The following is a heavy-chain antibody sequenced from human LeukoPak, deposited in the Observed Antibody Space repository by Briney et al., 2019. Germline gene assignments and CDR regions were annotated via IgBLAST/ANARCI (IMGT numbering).Heavy chain of an antibody. CDR3: ARGGGLDV. J-gene: IGHJ6*02. CDR1: GFTFSNYW. D-gene: IGHD3-16*01. CDR2: INHNGNVN. Sequence: GGSLRLSCAASGFTFSNYWMSWVRQAPGKGLEWVASINHNGNVNYYVDSVKGRFTISRDNAKNSLYLQMSNLRAEDTAVYFCARGGGLDVWGQGATVTVSS. V-gene: IGHV3-7*03.